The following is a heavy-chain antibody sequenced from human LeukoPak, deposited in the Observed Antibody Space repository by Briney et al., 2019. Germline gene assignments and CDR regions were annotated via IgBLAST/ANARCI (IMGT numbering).Heavy chain of an antibody. Sequence: PGGSLRLSCAASGFTFSSYSMNWVRQAPGKGLEWVSAISGSGGSTYYADSVKGRFTISRDNSKNTLYLQMNSLRAEDTAVYYCAKDRWEGPSNWFDPWGQGTLVTVSS. CDR1: GFTFSSYS. CDR2: ISGSGGST. CDR3: AKDRWEGPSNWFDP. J-gene: IGHJ5*02. D-gene: IGHD1-26*01. V-gene: IGHV3-23*01.